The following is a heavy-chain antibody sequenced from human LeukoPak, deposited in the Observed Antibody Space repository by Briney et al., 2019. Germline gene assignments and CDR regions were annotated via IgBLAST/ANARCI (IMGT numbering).Heavy chain of an antibody. D-gene: IGHD2-15*01. J-gene: IGHJ6*02. CDR1: GFTFSSYW. V-gene: IGHV3-74*01. CDR3: ARGRVVAYGMDV. CDR2: INSDGSST. Sequence: PGGSLRLSCAASGFTFSSYWMHWVRQAPGKGLVWVSRINSDGSSTSYADSVKGRFTIYRDNAKNTLYLQRNSLRAEDTAVYYCARGRVVAYGMDVWGQGTTVTVSS.